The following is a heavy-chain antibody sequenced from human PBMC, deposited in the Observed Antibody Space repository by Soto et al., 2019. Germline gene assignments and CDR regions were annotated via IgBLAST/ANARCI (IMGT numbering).Heavy chain of an antibody. CDR3: AGAYCGGVCESLNYYPYSGMDC. CDR1: GYSFTSYW. V-gene: IGHV5-51*01. D-gene: IGHD2-21*02. CDR2: IYPGDSDS. Sequence: PGESLKISCKGSGYSFTSYWIGWVRQMPGKGLEWMAIIYPGDSDSRYSPSFQGQVTISADKSISTAYLQWSDLKASDTAMYYCAGAYCGGVCESLNYYPYSGMDCWGQGNTVTVYS. J-gene: IGHJ6*02.